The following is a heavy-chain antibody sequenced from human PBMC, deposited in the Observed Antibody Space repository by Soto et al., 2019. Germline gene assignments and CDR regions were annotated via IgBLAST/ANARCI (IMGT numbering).Heavy chain of an antibody. V-gene: IGHV1-69*02. J-gene: IGHJ3*02. CDR1: GGTFSSYT. D-gene: IGHD3-22*01. CDR2: IIPILGIA. Sequence: ASVKVSCKASGGTFSSYTISWVRQAPGQGLEWMGRIIPILGIANYAQKFQGRVTITADKSTSTAYMELRSLRSDDTAVYYCARVFFRLFAFDIWGQGTMVTRLL. CDR3: ARVFFRLFAFDI.